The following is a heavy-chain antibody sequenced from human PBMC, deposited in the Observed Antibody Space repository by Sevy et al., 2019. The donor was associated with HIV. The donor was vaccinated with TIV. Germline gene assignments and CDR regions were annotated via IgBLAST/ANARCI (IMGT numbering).Heavy chain of an antibody. CDR2: IWYDGINK. D-gene: IGHD2-15*01. Sequence: GGSLRLSCAASGFTFSIYGMHWVRQAPGKGLEWVAVIWYDGINKYYGDSVKGRFTISRDNSKNTVYLQMTNLRAEDTAVYYCARAGDIVEVAAHYGMDVWGQGTTVTVSS. V-gene: IGHV3-33*01. J-gene: IGHJ6*02. CDR3: ARAGDIVEVAAHYGMDV. CDR1: GFTFSIYG.